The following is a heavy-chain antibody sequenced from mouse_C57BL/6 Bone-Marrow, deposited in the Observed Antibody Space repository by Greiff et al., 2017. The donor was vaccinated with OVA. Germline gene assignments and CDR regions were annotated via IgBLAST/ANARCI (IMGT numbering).Heavy chain of an antibody. D-gene: IGHD2-2*01. CDR3: ARDRRLHAMDY. J-gene: IGHJ4*01. Sequence: EVKLEESGGGLVKPGGSLKLSCAASGFTFSSYAMSWVRQTPEKRLEWVATISDGGSYTYYPDNVKGRFTISRDNAKNNLYLQMSHLKSEDTAMYYCARDRRLHAMDYWGQGTSVTVSS. CDR1: GFTFSSYA. CDR2: ISDGGSYT. V-gene: IGHV5-4*01.